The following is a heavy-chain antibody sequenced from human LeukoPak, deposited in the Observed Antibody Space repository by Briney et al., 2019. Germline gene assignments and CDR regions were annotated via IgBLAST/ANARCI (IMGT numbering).Heavy chain of an antibody. Sequence: SETLSLTCAVYGGSFSGYYWSWIRQPPGKGLEWIGEINHSGSTNYNPSLKSRVTISVDTSKNQFSLKLSSVTAADTAVYYCARGRWGYYYGSGSPIDLYYFDYWGQGTLVTVSS. J-gene: IGHJ4*02. V-gene: IGHV4-34*01. CDR2: INHSGST. CDR1: GGSFSGYY. D-gene: IGHD3-10*01. CDR3: ARGRWGYYYGSGSPIDLYYFDY.